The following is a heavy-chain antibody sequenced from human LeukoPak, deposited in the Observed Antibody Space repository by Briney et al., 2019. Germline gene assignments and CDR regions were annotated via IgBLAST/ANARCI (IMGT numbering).Heavy chain of an antibody. CDR2: ISGTGGST. D-gene: IGHD3-10*01. CDR1: GFTFSSYS. Sequence: PGGSLRLSCAASGFTFSSYSMSWVRQTPGKGLEWVSVISGTGGSTYYTDSVRGRFTISRDNSKNTLYLQMNSLRAEDTAVYYCAKDRGSSGSYYTFDYWGQGTLVTVSS. CDR3: AKDRGSSGSYYTFDY. V-gene: IGHV3-23*01. J-gene: IGHJ4*02.